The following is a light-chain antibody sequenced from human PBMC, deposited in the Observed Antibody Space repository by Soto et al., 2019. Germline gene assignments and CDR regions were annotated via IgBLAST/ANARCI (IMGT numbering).Light chain of an antibody. CDR2: DTN. CDR1: TSNIGNNY. J-gene: IGLJ2*01. V-gene: IGLV1-51*01. CDR3: GAWDTTLSGVL. Sequence: QSVLTQPPSVSAAPGQPVTISCSGGTSNIGNNYVSWYQQFPGTAPRLLIYDTNNRPSGIPDRCSGSTSGTSATLGITGLQTGDEDVYYCGAWDTTLSGVLFGGGTKLTVL.